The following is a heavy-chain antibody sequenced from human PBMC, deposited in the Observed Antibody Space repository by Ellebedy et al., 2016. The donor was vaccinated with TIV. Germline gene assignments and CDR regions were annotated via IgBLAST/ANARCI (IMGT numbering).Heavy chain of an antibody. CDR3: AKAVAGTVNAFDI. D-gene: IGHD6-19*01. CDR2: INHSGST. Sequence: SETLSLXCAVYGGSFSGYYWSWIRQPPGKGLEWIGEINHSGSTNYNPSLKSRVTMSVDTSKNQFSLKLSSVTAADTAVYYCAKAVAGTVNAFDIWGQGTMVTVSS. V-gene: IGHV4-34*01. J-gene: IGHJ3*02. CDR1: GGSFSGYY.